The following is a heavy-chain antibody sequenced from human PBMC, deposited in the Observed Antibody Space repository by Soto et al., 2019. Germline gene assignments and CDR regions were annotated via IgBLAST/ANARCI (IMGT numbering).Heavy chain of an antibody. CDR3: ARHLLVTTIATVGTNIYYYYMDV. CDR2: IYHSGST. J-gene: IGHJ6*03. D-gene: IGHD4-4*01. Sequence: SETLSLTCAVSSGSISSSNWWSWVRQPPGKGLEWIGEIYHSGSTNYNPSLKSRVTISVDKSKNQFSLKLSSVTAADTAVYYCARHLLVTTIATVGTNIYYYYMDVWGKGTTVTVSS. CDR1: SGSISSSNW. V-gene: IGHV4-4*02.